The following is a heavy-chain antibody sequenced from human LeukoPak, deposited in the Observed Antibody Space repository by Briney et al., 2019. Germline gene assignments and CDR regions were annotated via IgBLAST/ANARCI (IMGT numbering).Heavy chain of an antibody. V-gene: IGHV3-30*02. CDR3: AKQAPPSGYFDYAQFDP. J-gene: IGHJ5*02. D-gene: IGHD3-9*01. Sequence: PGGSLRLSCAASAFTFSRYGMHWVRQAPGKGLEWVAFIQYDGSNKYYADSVKGRFTISRDNSKSTLYLQMNSLRAEDTAVYYCAKQAPPSGYFDYAQFDPWGQGTLVTVSS. CDR1: AFTFSRYG. CDR2: IQYDGSNK.